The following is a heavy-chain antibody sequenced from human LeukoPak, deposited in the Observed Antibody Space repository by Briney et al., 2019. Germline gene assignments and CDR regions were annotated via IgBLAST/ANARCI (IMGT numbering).Heavy chain of an antibody. V-gene: IGHV3-33*01. CDR3: ARGDDILTGYYRLDY. Sequence: GGSLRLSCAASGFTFSSYGMHWVRQAPGKGLEWVAVIWYDGSNKYYADSVKGRFTISRDNSKNTLYLQMNSLRAEDTALYYCARGDDILTGYYRLDYWGQGTLVTVSS. CDR2: IWYDGSNK. D-gene: IGHD3-9*01. CDR1: GFTFSSYG. J-gene: IGHJ4*02.